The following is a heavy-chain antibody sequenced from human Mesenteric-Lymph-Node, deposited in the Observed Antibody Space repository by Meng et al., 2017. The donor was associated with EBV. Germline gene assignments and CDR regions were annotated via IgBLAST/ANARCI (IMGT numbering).Heavy chain of an antibody. D-gene: IGHD1-7*01. V-gene: IGHV6-1*01. J-gene: IGHJ4*02. CDR3: ASSRPLAGNWNYHY. Sequence: QVQLQQSGPXLVKPXXXLSLTCVXSADSVSSSSAAWTWIRQSPSRGLEWLGRTYYRSKWYNDYAVSVKSRITINPDTSKNQFSLQLNSVTPEDTAVYYCASSRPLAGNWNYHYWGQGTLVTVSS. CDR2: TYYRSKWYN. CDR1: ADSVSSSSAA.